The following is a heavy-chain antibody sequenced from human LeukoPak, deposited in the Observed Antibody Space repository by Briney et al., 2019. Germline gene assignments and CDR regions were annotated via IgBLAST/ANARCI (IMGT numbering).Heavy chain of an antibody. D-gene: IGHD4-17*01. J-gene: IGHJ4*02. V-gene: IGHV3-33*01. CDR3: ARDGSDYDLGY. CDR1: GFIFRSNG. CDR2: IWHDGSNQ. Sequence: GRSLRLSCAASGFIFRSNGMHWVRQAPGKGLEWLAVIWHDGSNQYYADSVKGRFTISRDNSKNTLYLQMNSLRAEDTAVYYCARDGSDYDLGYWGQGTLVTVSS.